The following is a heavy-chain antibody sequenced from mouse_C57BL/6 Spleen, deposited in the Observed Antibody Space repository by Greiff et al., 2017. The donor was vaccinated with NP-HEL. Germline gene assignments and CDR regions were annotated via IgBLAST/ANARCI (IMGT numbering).Heavy chain of an antibody. CDR1: GYTFTSYD. CDR2: IYPRDGST. V-gene: IGHV1-85*01. D-gene: IGHD1-1*01. Sequence: VQLVESGPELVKPGASVKLSCKASGYTFTSYDINWVKQRPGQGLEWIGWIYPRDGSTKYNEKFKGKATLTVDTSSSTAYMELHSLTSEDSAVYFCARKNHYYGSSHFDYWGQGTTLTVSS. CDR3: ARKNHYYGSSHFDY. J-gene: IGHJ2*01.